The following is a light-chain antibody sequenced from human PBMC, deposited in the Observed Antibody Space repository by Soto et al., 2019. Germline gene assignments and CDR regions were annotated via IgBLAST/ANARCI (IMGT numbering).Light chain of an antibody. J-gene: IGKJ1*01. Sequence: AIQMTQSPSSLSASVGDRVTITCRASQGIRSDLGWYQQKPGKAPKLLIYGASSLQSGVPSRFSRSGSGTDLTLTISSLQPEDCATYYSLQGHHYPLTFGQGTKVEIK. V-gene: IGKV1-6*01. CDR1: QGIRSD. CDR3: LQGHHYPLT. CDR2: GAS.